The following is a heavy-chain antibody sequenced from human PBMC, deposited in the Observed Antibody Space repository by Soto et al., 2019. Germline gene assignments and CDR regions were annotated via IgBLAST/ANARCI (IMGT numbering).Heavy chain of an antibody. V-gene: IGHV3-21*01. D-gene: IGHD6-13*01. Sequence: PGGSLRLSCAASGFTFSSYSMNWVRQAPGKGLEWASSIRSSSRYIYYADSVKGRFTISRDNAKNSLYLQMISLRAEDTAVYYCAREPLAAAGNYYYYYMDVWGKGTTVTVSS. CDR1: GFTFSSYS. J-gene: IGHJ6*03. CDR2: IRSSSRYI. CDR3: AREPLAAAGNYYYYYMDV.